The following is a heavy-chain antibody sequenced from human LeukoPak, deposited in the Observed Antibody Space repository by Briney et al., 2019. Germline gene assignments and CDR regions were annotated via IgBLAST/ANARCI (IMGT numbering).Heavy chain of an antibody. CDR2: IYWDDEK. Sequence: ESGPTLVKPTQTLTXTCSFSGVSLTATRVGVGWIRQPPGKALEWLALIYWDDEKRYSPSLKSRLTITKDTSKNQVVLTMTNMDPVDTATYYCAHMTTVVTSFDYWGQGTLVTVSS. J-gene: IGHJ4*02. D-gene: IGHD4-23*01. V-gene: IGHV2-5*02. CDR1: GVSLTATRVG. CDR3: AHMTTVVTSFDY.